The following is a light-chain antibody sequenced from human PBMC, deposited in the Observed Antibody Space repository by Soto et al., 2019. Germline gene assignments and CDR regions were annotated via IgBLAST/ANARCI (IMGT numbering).Light chain of an antibody. J-gene: IGKJ1*01. V-gene: IGKV3-20*01. CDR3: QEYGSSRT. Sequence: ESVLTQSPGTLSLSPGERATLSCRASQSVSSTYLAWYQQKPGQAPRLLIHGASSRATGIPDRFSGSGSGTDFTLTISRLEPEDFAVYYCQEYGSSRTFGQGTKVEIK. CDR1: QSVSSTY. CDR2: GAS.